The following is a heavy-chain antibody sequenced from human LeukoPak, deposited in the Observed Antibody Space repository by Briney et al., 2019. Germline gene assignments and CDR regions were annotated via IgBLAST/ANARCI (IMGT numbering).Heavy chain of an antibody. CDR2: INPNSGGT. D-gene: IGHD5-18*01. Sequence: GASVKVSCKASGYTFTGYYMHWVRQAPGQGLEWMGWINPNSGGTNYAQKFQGRVTMTRDTSISTAYMELSRLRSDDTAVYYCARAGRAPVRAVVRCLDCWGRGALVTVSS. J-gene: IGHJ4*02. V-gene: IGHV1-2*02. CDR3: ARAGRAPVRAVVRCLDC. CDR1: GYTFTGYY.